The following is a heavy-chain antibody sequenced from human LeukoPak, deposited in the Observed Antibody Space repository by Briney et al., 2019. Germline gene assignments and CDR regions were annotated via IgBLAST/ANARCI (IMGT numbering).Heavy chain of an antibody. CDR1: GFTFSGSG. D-gene: IGHD3-22*01. V-gene: IGHV3-73*01. Sequence: GGSLRLSCVASGFTFSGSGIHWVRQASGKGLEWVGRIRTKTNSYATAYAESVKGRLTISRDDSKNTAYLQMNSLKTEDTAVYYCARWHYHSTGYEDYWGQGTLVTVSS. CDR3: ARWHYHSTGYEDY. CDR2: IRTKTNSYAT. J-gene: IGHJ4*02.